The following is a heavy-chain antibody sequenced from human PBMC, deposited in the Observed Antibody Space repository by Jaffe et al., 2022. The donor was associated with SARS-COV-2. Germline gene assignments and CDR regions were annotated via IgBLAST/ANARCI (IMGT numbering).Heavy chain of an antibody. Sequence: QVQLVQSGAEVKKPGASVKVSCKASGYTFTGYYMHWVRQAPGQGLEWMGWINPNSGGTNYAQKFQGRVTMTRDTSISTAYMELSRLRSDDTAVYYCAREVFLKTTVRGIDYWGQGTLVTVSS. D-gene: IGHD4-17*01. CDR3: AREVFLKTTVRGIDY. V-gene: IGHV1-2*02. J-gene: IGHJ4*02. CDR1: GYTFTGYY. CDR2: INPNSGGT.